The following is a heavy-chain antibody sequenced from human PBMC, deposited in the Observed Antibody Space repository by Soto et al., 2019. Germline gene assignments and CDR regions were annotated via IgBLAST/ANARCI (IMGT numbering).Heavy chain of an antibody. V-gene: IGHV3-30*18. Sequence: QVQLEESGGGVVQPGRSLRLSCAASGFPFSRHEIHWVRQVPGRGLEWVVLISHDGSNKYYVDSVKGRFIISRDNSKNTVYLQMNSLRTEDTALYYCAKDADFDTRNLHHWGQGTLVTVSS. J-gene: IGHJ5*02. CDR3: AKDADFDTRNLHH. D-gene: IGHD3-22*01. CDR1: GFPFSRHE. CDR2: ISHDGSNK.